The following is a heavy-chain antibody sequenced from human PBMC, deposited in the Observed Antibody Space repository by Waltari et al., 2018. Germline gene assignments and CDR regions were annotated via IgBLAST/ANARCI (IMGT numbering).Heavy chain of an antibody. CDR2: INPNSGDT. CDR1: GDTITGYY. J-gene: IGHJ4*02. CDR3: ARDLTPGISAADDC. V-gene: IGHV1-2*02. Sequence: QVQLVQSGAEVKKPGASVKVSCKASGDTITGYYMHWVRQAPGQRLEWMGGINPNSGDTNYAQKFQGRATMTRDMSISTAYMELSRLRSDDTAVYYCARDLTPGISAADDCWGQGTLVTVSS. D-gene: IGHD6-13*01.